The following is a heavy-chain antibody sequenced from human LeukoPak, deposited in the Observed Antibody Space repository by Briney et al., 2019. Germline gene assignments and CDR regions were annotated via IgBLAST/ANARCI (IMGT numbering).Heavy chain of an antibody. CDR3: VSSPQYDMDV. CDR1: GFTFSTYW. Sequence: GGSLRLSCAASGFTFSTYWMHWVRQAPGKGPVWVSRVNSDGSTTNYADSVKGRFTISRDNAKNTLYLQMNSLRAEDSAVYYCVSSPQYDMDVWGQGTTVTVSS. J-gene: IGHJ6*02. D-gene: IGHD6-13*01. V-gene: IGHV3-74*01. CDR2: VNSDGSTT.